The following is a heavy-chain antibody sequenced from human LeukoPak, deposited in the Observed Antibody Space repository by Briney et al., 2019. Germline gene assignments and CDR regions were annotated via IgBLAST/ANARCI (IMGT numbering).Heavy chain of an antibody. D-gene: IGHD5-12*01. V-gene: IGHV3-23*01. CDR3: AKGVVATIDYYYYGMDV. J-gene: IGHJ6*02. CDR1: GFTFSSYA. Sequence: GGSLRLSCAASGFTFSSYAMSWVRQAPGKGPEWVSAISGSGGSTYYADSVKGRFTISRDNSKNTLYLQMNSLRAEDTAVYYCAKGVVATIDYYYYGMDVWGQGTTVTVSS. CDR2: ISGSGGST.